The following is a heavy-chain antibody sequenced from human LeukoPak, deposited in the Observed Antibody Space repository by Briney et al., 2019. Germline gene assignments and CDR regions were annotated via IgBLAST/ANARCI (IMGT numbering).Heavy chain of an antibody. CDR2: IYSSETT. J-gene: IGHJ3*02. V-gene: IGHV4-61*05. Sequence: SETLSLTCTVSGGSISSSSYYWGWIRQPPGKGLEWIGYIYSSETTNYKPSLKSRVTISADTSKNQFSLKLTSVTAADTAIYYCARRNDFDIWGQGTMATVSS. CDR3: ARRNDFDI. CDR1: GGSISSSSYY.